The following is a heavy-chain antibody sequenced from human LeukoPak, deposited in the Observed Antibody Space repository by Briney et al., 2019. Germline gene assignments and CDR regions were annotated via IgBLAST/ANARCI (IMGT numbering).Heavy chain of an antibody. D-gene: IGHD6-19*01. Sequence: SQTLSLTCAISGDSVSSNSAAWNCIRHSPSSCLEWLGRTYYRSKWYNDYAVSVKSRITITPDTSKNQFSLQLNSVTPEDTAVYYCARGGSGWTHPFDYWGQGTLVTVSS. V-gene: IGHV6-1*01. CDR2: TYYRSKWYN. CDR3: ARGGSGWTHPFDY. J-gene: IGHJ4*02. CDR1: GDSVSSNSAA.